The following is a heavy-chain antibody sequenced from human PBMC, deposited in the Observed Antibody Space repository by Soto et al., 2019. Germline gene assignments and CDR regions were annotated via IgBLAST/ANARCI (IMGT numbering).Heavy chain of an antibody. CDR3: ARDRVAVAGMVYYYFDY. CDR1: GGTFSSYA. Sequence: SVKVSCKASGGTFSSYAISWVRQAPGQGLEWMGGIIPIFGTAKYTQKFQGRDTITADESTSTAYMELSSLRSEDTAVYYFARDRVAVAGMVYYYFDYWGQGTLVTVSS. V-gene: IGHV1-69*13. CDR2: IIPIFGTA. D-gene: IGHD6-19*01. J-gene: IGHJ4*02.